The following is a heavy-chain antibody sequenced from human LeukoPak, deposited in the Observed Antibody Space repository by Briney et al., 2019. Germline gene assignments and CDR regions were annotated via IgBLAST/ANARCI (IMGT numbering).Heavy chain of an antibody. V-gene: IGHV4-59*08. J-gene: IGHJ4*02. CDR3: AGQSYYYGSGTF. D-gene: IGHD3-10*01. CDR2: IYYSGST. CDR1: GGSISSYY. Sequence: PSETLSLTCTVSGGSISSYYWSWIRQPPGKGLEWIGYIYYSGSTNYNPSLKSRVTISVDTSKNQFSLKLSSVTAADTAVYYCAGQSYYYGSGTFWGQGTLVTVYS.